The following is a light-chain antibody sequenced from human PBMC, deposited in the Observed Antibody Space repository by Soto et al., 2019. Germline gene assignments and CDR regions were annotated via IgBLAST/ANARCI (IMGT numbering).Light chain of an antibody. J-gene: IGLJ3*02. V-gene: IGLV3-21*04. CDR2: YDS. Sequence: SYELTQPPSVSVAPGKTARITCGGNNIGSKSVHWYQQKPGQAPVLVIYYDSDRPSGIPERFSGSNSGNTATLTISRVEAGDEADYYCQVWDSSSDHLWVFGGGTKAHRP. CDR3: QVWDSSSDHLWV. CDR1: NIGSKS.